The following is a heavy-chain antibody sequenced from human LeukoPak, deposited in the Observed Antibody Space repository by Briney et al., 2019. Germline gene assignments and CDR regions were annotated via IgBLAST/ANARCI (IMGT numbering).Heavy chain of an antibody. CDR2: MNPNSGNT. Sequence: ASVEVSCKASGYTFTSYDINWVRQAPGQGLEWMGWMNPNSGNTGYAQKFRGRVTITRNTSISTAYMELSSLRSEDTAVYYCARDATYCTNGVCYTRFDYWGQGTLVTVSS. D-gene: IGHD2-8*01. J-gene: IGHJ4*02. CDR3: ARDATYCTNGVCYTRFDY. V-gene: IGHV1-8*03. CDR1: GYTFTSYD.